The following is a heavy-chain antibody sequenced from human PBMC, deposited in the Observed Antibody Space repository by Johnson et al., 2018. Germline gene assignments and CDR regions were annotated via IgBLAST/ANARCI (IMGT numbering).Heavy chain of an antibody. CDR1: GFTFSDYG. CDR2: ISYDGTNR. V-gene: IGHV3-30*03. CDR3: APDPFDS. Sequence: QVQLVESGGGVVQPGRSLRLSCAASGFTFSDYGMHWVRQAPGKGLEWVAVISYDGTNRYYADSVKGRFNIYRDNSNNTVFLQMSNLIADDTALYSCAPDPFDSWGQGALVTVSS. J-gene: IGHJ4*02.